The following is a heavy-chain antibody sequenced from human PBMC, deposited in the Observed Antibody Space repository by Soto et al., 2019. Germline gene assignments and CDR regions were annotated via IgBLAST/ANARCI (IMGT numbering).Heavy chain of an antibody. CDR1: GYTFTDYG. V-gene: IGHV1-18*01. Sequence: QVQLVQSGAEVKKPGASVRVSCKSSGYTFTDYGITWVRQAPGQGLEWMGWINTYKGNINYAQRPXGXFTMTTDTSTSTAYMELRSLTSDDTAVYYCARERGGYKHFDYWGQGALVTVSS. J-gene: IGHJ4*02. CDR3: ARERGGYKHFDY. D-gene: IGHD1-26*01. CDR2: INTYKGNI.